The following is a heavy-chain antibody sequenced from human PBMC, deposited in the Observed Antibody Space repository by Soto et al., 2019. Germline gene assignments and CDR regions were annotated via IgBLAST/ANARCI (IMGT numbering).Heavy chain of an antibody. CDR2: IYYSGST. CDR3: ARHGSLIVVVPAAIGAIDY. J-gene: IGHJ4*02. V-gene: IGHV4-39*01. Sequence: QLQLQESGPGLVKPSETLSLTCTVSGGSISSSSYYWGWIRQPPGKGLEWIGSIYYSGSTYYNPSLKSRVTISVDTSKNQFSLKLSSVTAADTAVYYCARHGSLIVVVPAAIGAIDYWGQGTLVTVSS. D-gene: IGHD2-2*01. CDR1: GGSISSSSYY.